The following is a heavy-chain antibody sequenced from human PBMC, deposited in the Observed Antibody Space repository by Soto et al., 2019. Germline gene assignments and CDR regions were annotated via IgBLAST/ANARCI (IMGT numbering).Heavy chain of an antibody. D-gene: IGHD3-16*01. CDR2: INPSSGDT. CDR3: ARRQTDFGEDAFDI. Sequence: ASVKVCCKASGYNFTNSFLHWVRQAPGQGLEWMGIINPSSGDTSYPQKFQGRVTVTSDTSTSTVYMEVSSLRSKDTAVYYCARRQTDFGEDAFDIWGQGTMVTVSS. V-gene: IGHV1-46*01. J-gene: IGHJ3*02. CDR1: GYNFTNSF.